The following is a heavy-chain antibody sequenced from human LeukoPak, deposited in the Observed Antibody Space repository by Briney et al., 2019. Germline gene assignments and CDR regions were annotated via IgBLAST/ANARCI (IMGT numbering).Heavy chain of an antibody. V-gene: IGHV1-2*06. Sequence: ASVKVSCKPSGYTFTGYYMHWVRQAPGQGLEWMGRINPNSGGTNYAQKFQGRVTMTRDTSISTAYMELSRLRSDDTAVYYCARLTLRSESGYQTFDIWGQGTMVTVSS. CDR2: INPNSGGT. CDR3: ARLTLRSESGYQTFDI. D-gene: IGHD3-22*01. CDR1: GYTFTGYY. J-gene: IGHJ3*02.